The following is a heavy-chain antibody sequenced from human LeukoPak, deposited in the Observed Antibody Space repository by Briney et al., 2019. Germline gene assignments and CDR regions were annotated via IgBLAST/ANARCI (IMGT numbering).Heavy chain of an antibody. CDR1: GFTFSSYS. CDR3: ARDNRRSAYYYYYMDV. J-gene: IGHJ6*03. Sequence: GGSLRLSCAASGFTFSSYSMNWVRQAPGKGLEWVSYISSSSSTIYYADSVKGRFTISRDNAKNSLYLQMNSLRAEDKAVYYCARDNRRSAYYYYYMDVWGKGTTVTVSS. V-gene: IGHV3-48*01. CDR2: ISSSSSTI.